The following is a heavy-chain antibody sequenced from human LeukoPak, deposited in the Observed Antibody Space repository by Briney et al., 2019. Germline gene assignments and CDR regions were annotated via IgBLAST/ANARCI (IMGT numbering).Heavy chain of an antibody. CDR2: VYPGDSDT. J-gene: IGHJ1*01. V-gene: IGHV5-51*01. CDR1: GYGFTSYW. Sequence: GESLKISCKGSGYGFTSYWIGWVRQMPGKGLEWMGIVYPGDSDTRYSPSFQGQVTISADKSIGTAYLQWSSLKASDTAMYYCARHLRRGYSGYEAEYFQHWGQGTLVTVSS. CDR3: ARHLRRGYSGYEAEYFQH. D-gene: IGHD5-12*01.